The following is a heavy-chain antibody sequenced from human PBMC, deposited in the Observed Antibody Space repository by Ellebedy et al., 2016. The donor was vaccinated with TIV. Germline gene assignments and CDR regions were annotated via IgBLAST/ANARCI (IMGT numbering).Heavy chain of an antibody. CDR3: VRDSDTVAPLVHADL. V-gene: IGHV3-7*01. J-gene: IGHJ5*02. CDR1: GFTFSTYW. CDR2: IKYDGSEK. D-gene: IGHD5-12*01. Sequence: GESLKISCAASGFTFSTYWMSWVRQAPGKGLEWVANIKYDGSEKYYVKSVKGRYTISRDNAKNSLYLQMDSLRAEDTAVYYCVRDSDTVAPLVHADLWGRGTLVTVSS.